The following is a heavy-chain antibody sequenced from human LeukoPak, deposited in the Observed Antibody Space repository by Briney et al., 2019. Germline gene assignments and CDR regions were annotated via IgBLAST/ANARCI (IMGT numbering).Heavy chain of an antibody. CDR3: AKDGHGDYAVGYYYYGMDV. CDR2: ISYGGSNK. CDR1: GFTFSSYG. V-gene: IGHV3-30*18. D-gene: IGHD4-17*01. Sequence: QSGGSLRLSCAASGFTFSSYGMHWVRQAPGKGLEWVAVISYGGSNKYYADPVKGRFTISRDNSKNTLYLQMNSLRAEDTAVYYCAKDGHGDYAVGYYYYGMDVWGQGTTVTVSS. J-gene: IGHJ6*02.